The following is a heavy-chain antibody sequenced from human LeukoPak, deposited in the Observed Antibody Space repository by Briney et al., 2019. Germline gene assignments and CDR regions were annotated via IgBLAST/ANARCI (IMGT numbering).Heavy chain of an antibody. CDR1: GFTFSGSA. CDR3: TRIWKAGSSYTDYGGNQDY. D-gene: IGHD4-23*01. J-gene: IGHJ4*02. Sequence: GGALKLSCAASGFTFSGSAMHWVRQASGKGLEWVGRIRSKANSYATAYAASVKGRFTISRDDSKNTAYLQMNSLKTEDTAVYYCTRIWKAGSSYTDYGGNQDYWGQGTLVTVSS. CDR2: IRSKANSYAT. V-gene: IGHV3-73*01.